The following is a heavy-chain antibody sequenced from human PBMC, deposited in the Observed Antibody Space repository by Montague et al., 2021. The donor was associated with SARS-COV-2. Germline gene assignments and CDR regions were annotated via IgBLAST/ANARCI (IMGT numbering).Heavy chain of an antibody. J-gene: IGHJ6*02. D-gene: IGHD2-8*01. Sequence: SETLSLTCTVSGGSISGYYWSWIRQPPGKGLEWIGYIYYSGSTKYNPXLEGRVTVSVDRSKNQVSLKLSSVTAADTAVYYCARLLRSCTNGVCRTYYYYAMDVWGQGTTVTVSS. CDR2: IYYSGST. V-gene: IGHV4-59*01. CDR3: ARLLRSCTNGVCRTYYYYAMDV. CDR1: GGSISGYY.